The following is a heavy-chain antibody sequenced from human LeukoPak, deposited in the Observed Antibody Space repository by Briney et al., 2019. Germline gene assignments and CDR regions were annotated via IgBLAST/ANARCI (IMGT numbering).Heavy chain of an antibody. CDR3: AGSRSGYYEDY. J-gene: IGHJ4*02. CDR2: ISSSSSYI. V-gene: IGHV3-21*01. D-gene: IGHD3-22*01. CDR1: GFTFSSYS. Sequence: GGSLRLSCAASGFTFSSYSMNWVRQAPGKGLEWVSSISSSSSYIYYADSVKGRFTISRDNAKNSLSLQVNSLSAEDTAVYYCAGSRSGYYEDYWGQGTLVTVSS.